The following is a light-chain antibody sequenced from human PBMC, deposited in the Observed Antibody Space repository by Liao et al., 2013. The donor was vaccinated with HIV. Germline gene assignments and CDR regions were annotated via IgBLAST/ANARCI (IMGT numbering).Light chain of an antibody. CDR3: QAWDSGTGV. CDR2: QNT. CDR1: KLGDKY. J-gene: IGLJ3*02. Sequence: SYELTQPPSVSVSPGQTASITCSGDKLGDKYICWYQQKPGQSPVLVIYQNTKRPSGIPERFSGSNSGNTATLTISGTQAMDEGDYYCQAWDSGTGVFGGGTKLTVL. V-gene: IGLV3-1*01.